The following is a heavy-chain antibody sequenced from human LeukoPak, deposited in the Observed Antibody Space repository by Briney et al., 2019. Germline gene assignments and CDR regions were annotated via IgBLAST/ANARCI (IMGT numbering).Heavy chain of an antibody. CDR1: GFIFSNYW. V-gene: IGHV3-7*01. Sequence: GGSLRLSCAASGFIFSNYWMNWVRQTPGKGLEWVANIKKDGSEKYYVDSVRGRFTISRDNAKNSLYLQMNSLRAEDTAVYYCARGGTVVTTPYYWGQGTLVTVSS. J-gene: IGHJ4*02. D-gene: IGHD4-23*01. CDR2: IKKDGSEK. CDR3: ARGGTVVTTPYY.